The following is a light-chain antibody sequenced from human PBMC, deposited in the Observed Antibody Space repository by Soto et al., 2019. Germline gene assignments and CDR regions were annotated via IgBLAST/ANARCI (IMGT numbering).Light chain of an antibody. Sequence: QLVLTQPPSVSGAPGQRVTISCTGSSSNFGAGYAVHWYQQLPGTAPKLLIYDNNNRPSGVPDRFSGSKSGTSASLAITGLQAEDEADYYCQSYDTSLSGLLFGGGTKLTVL. V-gene: IGLV1-40*01. J-gene: IGLJ3*02. CDR1: SSNFGAGYA. CDR3: QSYDTSLSGLL. CDR2: DNN.